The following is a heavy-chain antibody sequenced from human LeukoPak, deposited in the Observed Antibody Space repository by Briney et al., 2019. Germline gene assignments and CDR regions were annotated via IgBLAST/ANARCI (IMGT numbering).Heavy chain of an antibody. CDR2: IYSGGST. CDR1: GFTVSSNY. D-gene: IGHD6-13*01. V-gene: IGHV3-66*01. CDR3: ARVRSDSSSWYGVYYYGMDV. Sequence: GGSLRLSCAASGFTVSSNYMSWVRQTPGKGLEWVSVIYSGGSTYYADSVKGRFTISRDNSRNTLYLQMNSLRAEDTAVYYCARVRSDSSSWYGVYYYGMDVWGQGTTVTVSS. J-gene: IGHJ6*02.